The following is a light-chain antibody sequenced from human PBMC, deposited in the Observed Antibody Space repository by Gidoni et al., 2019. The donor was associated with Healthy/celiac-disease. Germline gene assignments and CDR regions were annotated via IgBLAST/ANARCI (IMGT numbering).Light chain of an antibody. J-gene: IGLJ2*01. CDR1: SSNIGAGYD. CDR3: QSYDSSLSVVV. V-gene: IGLV1-40*01. Sequence: QSVLTQPPSVAGAPGQRVTIACTGRSSNIGAGYDVHWYQQLPGTAPKLLIYGNSNRPSGVPDRFSGSKSGPSASLAITGLQAEDEADYYCQSYDSSLSVVVFGGGTKLTVL. CDR2: GNS.